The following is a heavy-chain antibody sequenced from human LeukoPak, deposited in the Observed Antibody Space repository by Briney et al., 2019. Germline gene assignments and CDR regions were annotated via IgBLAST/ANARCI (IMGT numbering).Heavy chain of an antibody. CDR3: ARQDRSWGGGFDY. Sequence: GESLKISCKGSGYSFTSYWIGWVRQMPGKCLEGMGIIYPGDSDTRYSPSFQGQVTISADKSISTAYLQWSSLKASDTAMYYCARQDRSWGGGFDYWGQGTLVTVSS. V-gene: IGHV5-51*01. D-gene: IGHD6-13*01. CDR1: GYSFTSYW. J-gene: IGHJ4*02. CDR2: IYPGDSDT.